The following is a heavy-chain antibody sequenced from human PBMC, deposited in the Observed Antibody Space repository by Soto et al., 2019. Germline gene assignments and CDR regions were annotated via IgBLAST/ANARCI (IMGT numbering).Heavy chain of an antibody. V-gene: IGHV3-30-3*01. CDR1: GFTFSSYA. CDR2: ISYDGSNK. CDR3: ARDQTGYSSSGSFDY. J-gene: IGHJ4*02. Sequence: PGGSLRLSCAASGFTFSSYAMHWVRQAPGKGLEWVAVISYDGSNKYYADSVKGRFTISRDNSKNTLYLQMNSLRAEDTAVYYCARDQTGYSSSGSFDYWGQGTLVTVSS. D-gene: IGHD6-6*01.